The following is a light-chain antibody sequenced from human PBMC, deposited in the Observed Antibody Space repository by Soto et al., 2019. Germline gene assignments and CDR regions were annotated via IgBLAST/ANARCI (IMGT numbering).Light chain of an antibody. V-gene: IGKV3-20*01. CDR2: GAS. CDR3: QQYGSSSCT. J-gene: IGKJ1*01. CDR1: QSVSSSY. Sequence: EIVLTQSPGTLSLSPGERATLSCRASQSVSSSYFAWYQQRFGQAPRLLIYGASSRATGIPDRFSGSGSGTDFTLTISRLEPEFFAVYYCQQYGSSSCTFGQGSKVNSK.